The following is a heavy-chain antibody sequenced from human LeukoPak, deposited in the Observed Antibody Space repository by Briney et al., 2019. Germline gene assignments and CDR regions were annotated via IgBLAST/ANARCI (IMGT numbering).Heavy chain of an antibody. J-gene: IGHJ4*02. CDR1: GGSISRGGYY. D-gene: IGHD3-10*01. CDR2: IYHDGRT. Sequence: PSQTLSLTCTVSGGSISRGGYYWSWIRQHPGKGLGWIGHIYHDGRTDYTPSLKSRVTISIDTSRNQFSLRLSSVTAADTAVYYCARDSFYGSGSFGEIDYWGQGTLVTVSS. CDR3: ARDSFYGSGSFGEIDY. V-gene: IGHV4-31*03.